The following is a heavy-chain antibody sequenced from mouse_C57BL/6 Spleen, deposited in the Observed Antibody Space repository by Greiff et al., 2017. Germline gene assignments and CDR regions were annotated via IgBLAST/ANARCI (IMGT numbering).Heavy chain of an antibody. CDR3: ARFITTVVANWYFDV. V-gene: IGHV1-64*01. CDR2: IHPNSGST. J-gene: IGHJ1*03. D-gene: IGHD1-1*01. Sequence: QVQLQQSGAELVKPGASVKLSCKASGYTFTSYWMHWVKQRPGQGLEWIGMIHPNSGSTNYNEKFKSKATLTVDKSSSTAYMQLSSLTSEDSAVYYCARFITTVVANWYFDVWGTGTTVTVSS. CDR1: GYTFTSYW.